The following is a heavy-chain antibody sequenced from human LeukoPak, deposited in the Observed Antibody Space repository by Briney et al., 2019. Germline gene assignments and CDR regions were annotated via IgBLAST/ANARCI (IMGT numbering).Heavy chain of an antibody. J-gene: IGHJ4*02. V-gene: IGHV3-30*18. CDR2: VSYDGSDK. CDR1: GFTFSSYG. D-gene: IGHD2-21*01. Sequence: GGSLRLSCEASGFTFSSYGIHWVRQAPDKGLEWVAVVSYDGSDKYYADSVKGRFSISRDNSKNTLYLQMDSLRGEDTAVYYCAKDFRIGYSAHFDYWGQGALVTVSS. CDR3: AKDFRIGYSAHFDY.